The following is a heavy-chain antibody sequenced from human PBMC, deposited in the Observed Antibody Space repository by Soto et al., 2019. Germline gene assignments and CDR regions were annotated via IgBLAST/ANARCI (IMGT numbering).Heavy chain of an antibody. CDR1: GGSFSGYY. CDR3: ARTNRYPIVVVPSNWFDP. CDR2: INHSGST. J-gene: IGHJ5*02. V-gene: IGHV4-34*01. Sequence: QVQLQQWGAGLLKPSETLSLTCAVYGGSFSGYYWSWIRQPPGKGLEWIGEINHSGSTNYNPSLKRRVTISVDTSKHQFSLKLSSVTAADPAVYYCARTNRYPIVVVPSNWFDPWGQGTLVTVSS. D-gene: IGHD2-2*01.